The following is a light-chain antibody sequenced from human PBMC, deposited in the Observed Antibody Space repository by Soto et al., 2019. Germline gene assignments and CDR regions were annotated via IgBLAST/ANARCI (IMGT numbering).Light chain of an antibody. Sequence: DFQLAQAPSSLSASVGDRVTITWRASQGISSYLAWYQQKPGKAPKLLIYAASTLQSGVPSRFSGSGSGTDFTLTISSLQPEDFATYYCQKLNSYPLTFGGGTKVDIK. CDR1: QGISSY. J-gene: IGKJ4*01. V-gene: IGKV1-9*01. CDR3: QKLNSYPLT. CDR2: AAS.